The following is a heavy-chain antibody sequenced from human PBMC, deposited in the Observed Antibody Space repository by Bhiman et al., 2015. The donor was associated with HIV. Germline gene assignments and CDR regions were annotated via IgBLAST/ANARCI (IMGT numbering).Heavy chain of an antibody. J-gene: IGHJ4*02. D-gene: IGHD1-26*01. Sequence: QVQLVESGGVLVKPGGSLRLSCAASGFIFSDYFMAWIRQTPGKGLEWVSYISPSGSTMYYADSLKGRFTISRDNAKKSLYLQMNSLRAEDTAVYYCARDEGRYSGSYCYDYWGQGTLVTVSS. CDR2: ISPSGSTM. V-gene: IGHV3-11*04. CDR1: GFIFSDYF. CDR3: ARDEGRYSGSYCYDY.